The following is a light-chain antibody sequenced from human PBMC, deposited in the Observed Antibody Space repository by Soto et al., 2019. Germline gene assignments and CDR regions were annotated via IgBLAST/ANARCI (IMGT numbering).Light chain of an antibody. CDR2: GAS. J-gene: IGKJ4*01. V-gene: IGKV3D-15*01. CDR3: QPYNNWPLT. CDR1: QSLSNN. Sequence: EIVLTQSPGTLSLSPGERATLSCGASQSLSNNIYLAWYQQKPGQAPRLLIYGASSRATGIPARFSGSGSGTEFTLTINSLQSEDFAVYYCQPYNNWPLTFGGGTKVDIK.